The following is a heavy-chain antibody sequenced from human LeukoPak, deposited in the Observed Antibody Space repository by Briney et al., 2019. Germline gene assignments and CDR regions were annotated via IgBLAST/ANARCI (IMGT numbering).Heavy chain of an antibody. Sequence: PGGSLRLSCAASGFTFRNFWMQWVRQAPGKGLVWVSRINTDGSSTNYADSVKGRFTISRDNAKNTLYLQMNSLRAEDTAVYYCARDSAYCGGDCYAFDYWGQGTLVTVSS. CDR2: INTDGSST. CDR1: GFTFRNFW. V-gene: IGHV3-74*01. J-gene: IGHJ4*02. D-gene: IGHD2-21*02. CDR3: ARDSAYCGGDCYAFDY.